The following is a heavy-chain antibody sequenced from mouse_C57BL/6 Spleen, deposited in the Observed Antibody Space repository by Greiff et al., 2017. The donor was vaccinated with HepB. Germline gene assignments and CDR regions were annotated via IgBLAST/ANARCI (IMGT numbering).Heavy chain of an antibody. Sequence: QVQLQQPGAELVRPGTSVKLSCKASGYTFTSYWMHWVKQRPGQGLEWIGVIDPSDSYTNYNQKFKGKATLTVDTSSSTAYMQLSSLTSEDSAVYYSARYGKGAMDYWGQGTSVTVSS. CDR1: GYTFTSYW. CDR3: ARYGKGAMDY. V-gene: IGHV1-59*01. CDR2: IDPSDSYT. J-gene: IGHJ4*01. D-gene: IGHD2-1*01.